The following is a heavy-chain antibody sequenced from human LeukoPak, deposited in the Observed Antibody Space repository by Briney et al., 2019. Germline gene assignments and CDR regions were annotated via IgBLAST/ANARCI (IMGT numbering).Heavy chain of an antibody. D-gene: IGHD5-18*01. CDR1: GGSFSGYY. Sequence: NSSETLSLTCAVYGGSFSGYYWSWIRQPPGKGLEWIGSTYYSGSTYYNPSLKSRVTISVDTSKNQFSLKLSSVTAADTAVYYCARPPSYGYYYFDYWGQGTLVTVSS. V-gene: IGHV4-34*01. J-gene: IGHJ4*02. CDR2: TYYSGST. CDR3: ARPPSYGYYYFDY.